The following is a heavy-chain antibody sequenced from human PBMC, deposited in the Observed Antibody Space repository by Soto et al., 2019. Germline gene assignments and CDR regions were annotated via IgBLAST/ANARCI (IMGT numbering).Heavy chain of an antibody. CDR3: ARRGSTEDGSSWYYFDY. Sequence: QVQLVQSGAEVKKPGSSVKVSCKASGGTFSSYAISWVRQAPRQGLEWMGGIIPIFGTANYAQKFQGRVTITADESTSTAYMELSSLRSEDTVVYYCARRGSTEDGSSWYYFDYWGQGTLVTVSS. CDR2: IIPIFGTA. D-gene: IGHD6-13*01. J-gene: IGHJ4*02. V-gene: IGHV1-69*01. CDR1: GGTFSSYA.